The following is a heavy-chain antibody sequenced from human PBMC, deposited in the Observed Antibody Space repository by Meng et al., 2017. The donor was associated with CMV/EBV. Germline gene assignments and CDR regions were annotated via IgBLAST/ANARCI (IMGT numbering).Heavy chain of an antibody. J-gene: IGHJ5*02. Sequence: CKGSGYTFTGYNVHGVRQAPGQGLEWMGWINPNSGGTNYAQKFQGRVTMTRDTSISTAYMELSRLRSDDTAVYYCARDFLTNWFDPWGQGTLVTVSS. CDR2: INPNSGGT. CDR1: GYTFTGYN. V-gene: IGHV1-2*02. CDR3: ARDFLTNWFDP.